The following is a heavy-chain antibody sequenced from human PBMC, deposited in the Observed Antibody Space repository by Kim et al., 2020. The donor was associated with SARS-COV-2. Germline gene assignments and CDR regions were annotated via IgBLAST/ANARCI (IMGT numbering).Heavy chain of an antibody. CDR1: GYSFTSFV. J-gene: IGHJ5*02. Sequence: ASVKVSCKASGYSFTSFVINWVRQAPGQGLEWMGWINTYTGNPTYGQGFTGRFVFSFDTSVSTAYLHISSLKAEDTALYYCARHSPSGSYFVAWGQGNL. V-gene: IGHV7-4-1*02. CDR3: ARHSPSGSYFVA. CDR2: INTYTGNP. D-gene: IGHD1-26*01.